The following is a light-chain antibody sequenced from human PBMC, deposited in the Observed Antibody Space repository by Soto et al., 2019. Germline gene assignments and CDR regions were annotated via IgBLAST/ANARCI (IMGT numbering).Light chain of an antibody. J-gene: IGKJ1*01. V-gene: IGKV3-20*01. CDR2: GAS. CDR1: QSVSSGY. CDR3: QHYGNSPT. Sequence: EIVLTQSPGTLSLSPGDGATLSCRASQSVSSGYLAWYQQKPGQAPRLLIYGASRRAGGIPDRFSGSGSGTDFTLSIRRLEPEDFAVYWCQHYGNSPTFGQGTRVQIK.